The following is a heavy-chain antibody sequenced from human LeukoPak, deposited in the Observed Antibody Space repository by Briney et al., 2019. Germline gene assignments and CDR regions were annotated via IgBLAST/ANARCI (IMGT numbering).Heavy chain of an antibody. D-gene: IGHD5-12*01. J-gene: IGHJ3*02. CDR2: INPNSGGT. CDR1: GYTFTGYY. CDR3: ARVGIEGQHAFDI. V-gene: IGHV1-2*02. Sequence: ASVKVSCKASGYTFTGYYLHWVRQAPGQGLEWMGWINPNSGGTNYAQKFQGRVTMTRDTSISTAYMGLSGLRSDDTAIYYCARVGIEGQHAFDIWGQGTMVTVS.